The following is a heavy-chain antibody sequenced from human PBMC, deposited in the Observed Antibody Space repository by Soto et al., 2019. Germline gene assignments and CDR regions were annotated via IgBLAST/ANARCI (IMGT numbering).Heavy chain of an antibody. CDR2: VSNDGRKT. CDR3: ARDLRQGASGATVYGMDV. CDR1: GFIFSNNG. D-gene: IGHD7-27*01. Sequence: QVQLVESGGGEVQPGTSLRLSCIASGFIFSNNGMHWVRQAPGKGLEWVALVSNDGRKTCYADSVKGRLTIYRDNSQNTVYLHMNNLRPEDTAVYRCARDLRQGASGATVYGMDVWGQGTTVTVSS. J-gene: IGHJ6*02. V-gene: IGHV3-30*03.